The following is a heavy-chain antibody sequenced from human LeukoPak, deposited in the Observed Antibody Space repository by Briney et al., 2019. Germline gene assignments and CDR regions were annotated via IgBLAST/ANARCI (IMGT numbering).Heavy chain of an antibody. CDR1: GYTLTELS. V-gene: IGHV1-24*01. CDR2: FDPEDGET. CDR3: ATGIRTHWYFDL. D-gene: IGHD2-15*01. J-gene: IGHJ2*01. Sequence: ASVKVSCKASGYTLTELSMHWVRQAPGKGLEWMGGFDPEDGETIYAQKFQGRVTMTEDTSTDTAYMELSSLRSEDTAVYYCATGIRTHWYFDLWGRGTLVTVSS.